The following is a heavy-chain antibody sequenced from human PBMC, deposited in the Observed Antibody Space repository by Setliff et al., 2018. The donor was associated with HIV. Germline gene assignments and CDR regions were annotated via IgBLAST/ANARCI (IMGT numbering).Heavy chain of an antibody. CDR2: INPSGGLT. V-gene: IGHV1-46*02. J-gene: IGHJ4*02. CDR3: ATGHYGSDSYYSIDH. CDR1: GYTFHYYD. Sequence: ASVKVSCKASGYTFHYYDMHWVRQVPGIGLQWMGVINPSGGLTDYPQKFQGRVTMTTDTSTNTIYMQLSSLTSEDTASYYCATGHYGSDSYYSIDHWGQGTLVTVSS. D-gene: IGHD3-10*01.